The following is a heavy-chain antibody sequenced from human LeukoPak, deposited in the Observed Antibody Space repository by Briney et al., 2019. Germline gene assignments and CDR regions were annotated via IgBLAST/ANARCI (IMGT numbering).Heavy chain of an antibody. CDR3: ARNIAAAGTVVYFDY. CDR2: IYPGDSDT. D-gene: IGHD6-13*01. J-gene: IGHJ4*02. CDR1: GYSFSDYW. V-gene: IGHV5-51*03. Sequence: GESLKISCKGSGYSFSDYWIGWVRQMPGKGLEWMGIIYPGDSDTRYSPSFQGQVTISADKSISTAYLQWSSLKASDTAMYYCARNIAAAGTVVYFDYWGQGTLVTVSS.